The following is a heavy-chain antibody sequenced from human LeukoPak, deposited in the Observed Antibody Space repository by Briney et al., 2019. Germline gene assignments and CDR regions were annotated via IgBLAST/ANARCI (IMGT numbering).Heavy chain of an antibody. Sequence: GGSLRLSCEASGFTFDSFDMTWVRQAPGKGLEWVSLISGSGFHAFYAASVEGRFTVSRDNSKNTMYLQMNTLRAEDTAIYYCARRKFYRLGKKKEPNWFDSWGQGTLVTVSS. D-gene: IGHD3-16*01. CDR1: GFTFDSFD. CDR3: ARRKFYRLGKKKEPNWFDS. CDR2: ISGSGFHA. J-gene: IGHJ5*01. V-gene: IGHV3-23*01.